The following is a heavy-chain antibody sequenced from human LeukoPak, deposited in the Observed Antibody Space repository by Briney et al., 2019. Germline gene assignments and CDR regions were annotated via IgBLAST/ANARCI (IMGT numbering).Heavy chain of an antibody. J-gene: IGHJ4*02. V-gene: IGHV4-34*01. CDR3: ARHGGYYDSSGYYPYYFDY. Sequence: SETLSLTCAVDGGSFSGYYWSWIRQPPGKGLEWLGEINHSGSTNYNPSLKSRVPISVDTSKNQFSLKLSSVTAADTAVYYCARHGGYYDSSGYYPYYFDYWGQGTLVTVSS. CDR2: INHSGST. CDR1: GGSFSGYY. D-gene: IGHD3-22*01.